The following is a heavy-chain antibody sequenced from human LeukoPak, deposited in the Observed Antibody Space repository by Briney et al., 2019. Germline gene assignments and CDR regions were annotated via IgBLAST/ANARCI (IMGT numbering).Heavy chain of an antibody. V-gene: IGHV3-15*01. J-gene: IGHJ4*02. D-gene: IGHD6-13*01. Sequence: KPGGSLRLSCAASGFTFSNAWMSWVRQAPGKGLEWVGRIKSKTDGGTTDYAAPVKGRFTISRDDSKNTLYLQMNSLKTEDTAGYYCTTGEAAAGTVDYWGQGTLVTVSS. CDR1: GFTFSNAW. CDR2: IKSKTDGGTT. CDR3: TTGEAAAGTVDY.